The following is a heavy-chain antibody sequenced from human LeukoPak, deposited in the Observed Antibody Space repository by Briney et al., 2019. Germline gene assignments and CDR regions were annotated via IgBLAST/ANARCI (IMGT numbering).Heavy chain of an antibody. J-gene: IGHJ4*02. CDR3: ASGPTPGVAAASDF. Sequence: GGPLRLSCAASGFTFSSYAMNWVRQAPGKGLEWVSYISNSGSTIYYADSVKGRFTISRDNAKNSLYPQINSLRAEDTAVYHCASGPTPGVAAASDFWGQGTLVTVSS. D-gene: IGHD6-13*01. CDR1: GFTFSSYA. CDR2: ISNSGSTI. V-gene: IGHV3-48*01.